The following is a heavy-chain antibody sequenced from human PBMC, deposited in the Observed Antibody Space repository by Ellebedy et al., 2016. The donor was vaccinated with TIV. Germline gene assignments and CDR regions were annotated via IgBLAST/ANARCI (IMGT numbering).Heavy chain of an antibody. Sequence: GESLKISCAASRFTYSNYNMNWVRQAPGKGLEWVSNVRTDSSSALYVDSVKGRFTISRDNAKNSLDLQMNSLRTEDTAIYYCARDESYAFDVWGQGTMVTVSS. V-gene: IGHV3-48*04. CDR3: ARDESYAFDV. CDR2: VRTDSSSA. J-gene: IGHJ3*01. CDR1: RFTYSNYN.